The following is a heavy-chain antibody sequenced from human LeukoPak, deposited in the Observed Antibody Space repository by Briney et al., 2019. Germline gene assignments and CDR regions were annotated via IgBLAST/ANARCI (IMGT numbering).Heavy chain of an antibody. D-gene: IGHD6-13*01. V-gene: IGHV3-7*01. CDR2: IKQDGSQK. Sequence: GGSLRLSCAASGFTFSSYWMGWVRQAPGKGLEWVANIKQDGSQKYYVDSVKGRFTISRDNAKNSLYLQMNSLRAEDTAVYDCARGAGYSSSWFDYWGQGTLVTVSS. J-gene: IGHJ4*02. CDR1: GFTFSSYW. CDR3: ARGAGYSSSWFDY.